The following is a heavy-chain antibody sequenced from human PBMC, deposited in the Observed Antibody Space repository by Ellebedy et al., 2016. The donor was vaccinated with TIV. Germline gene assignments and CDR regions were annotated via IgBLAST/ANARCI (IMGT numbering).Heavy chain of an antibody. CDR3: ARASVYYDILTGYYPPSGPFDY. Sequence: GESLKISCAASGFTFSSYGMHWVRQAPGKGLGWVAVIWYDGSNKYYADSVKGRFTISRDNSKNTLYLQMNSLRAEDTAVYYCARASVYYDILTGYYPPSGPFDYWGQGTLVTVSS. V-gene: IGHV3-33*08. CDR1: GFTFSSYG. J-gene: IGHJ4*02. CDR2: IWYDGSNK. D-gene: IGHD3-9*01.